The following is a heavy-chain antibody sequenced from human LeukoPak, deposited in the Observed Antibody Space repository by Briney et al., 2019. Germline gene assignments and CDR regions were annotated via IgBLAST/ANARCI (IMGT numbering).Heavy chain of an antibody. CDR1: GVSITNYY. Sequence: SETLSLTCIVSGVSITNYYWTWIRQPPGEGLEWIGYVFYTGSTNYNPSLESRVTISVDTSKSQVSLKLTSMTAADTAVYYCATYSTASVGFHYWGRGTLVTVSS. CDR3: ATYSTASVGFHY. CDR2: VFYTGST. D-gene: IGHD6-13*01. V-gene: IGHV4-59*01. J-gene: IGHJ4*02.